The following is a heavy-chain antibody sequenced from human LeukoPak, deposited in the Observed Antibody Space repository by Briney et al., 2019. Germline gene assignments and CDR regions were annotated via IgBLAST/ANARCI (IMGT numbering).Heavy chain of an antibody. J-gene: IGHJ4*02. D-gene: IGHD3-10*01. Sequence: PGGSLRLSCVASGFTFNNYVMSWVRQAPGKGLEWVSAIADRSDDTYHADSVKGRFTISRDNSKNTLYLQMNSLRAEDTAVYHCARVDYYGSGSYLDWGQGTLVTVSS. CDR3: ARVDYYGSGSYLD. CDR2: IADRSDDT. V-gene: IGHV3-23*01. CDR1: GFTFNNYV.